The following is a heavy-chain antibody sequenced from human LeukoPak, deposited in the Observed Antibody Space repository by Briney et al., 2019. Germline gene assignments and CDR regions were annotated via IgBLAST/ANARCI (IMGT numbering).Heavy chain of an antibody. CDR3: ASPNFADTAMSLGMDV. D-gene: IGHD5-18*01. Sequence: VPPVKVSCKPSGGTFSSYTISWVRQAPGQGLEWMGRIIPILGIANYAQKFQGRVTITADKSTSTAYMELSSLRSEDTAVYYCASPNFADTAMSLGMDVWGRGTTVTVSS. CDR1: GGTFSSYT. CDR2: IIPILGIA. V-gene: IGHV1-69*02. J-gene: IGHJ6*02.